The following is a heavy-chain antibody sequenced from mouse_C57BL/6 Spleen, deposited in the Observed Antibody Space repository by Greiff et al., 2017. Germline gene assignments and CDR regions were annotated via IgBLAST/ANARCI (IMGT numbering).Heavy chain of an antibody. D-gene: IGHD2-4*01. CDR3: ARPLYYDYDKDWYFDV. CDR2: INPDSSTI. V-gene: IGHV4-1*01. CDR1: GIDFSRYW. Sequence: EVKLLESGGGLVQPGGSLKLSCAASGIDFSRYWMSWVRRAPGKGLEWIGEINPDSSTINYAPSLKDKFIISRDNAKNTLYLQMSKVRSEDTALYYCARPLYYDYDKDWYFDVWGTGTTVTVSS. J-gene: IGHJ1*03.